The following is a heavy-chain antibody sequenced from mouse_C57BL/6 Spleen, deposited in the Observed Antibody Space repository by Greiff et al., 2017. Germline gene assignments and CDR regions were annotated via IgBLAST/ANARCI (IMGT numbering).Heavy chain of an antibody. D-gene: IGHD1-1*01. V-gene: IGHV1-50*01. J-gene: IGHJ2*01. CDR3: ARNSITTVVAGDY. CDR2: IDPSDSYT. CDR1: GYTFTSYW. Sequence: QVQLQQPGAELVKPGASVKLSCKASGYTFTSYWMQWVKQRPGQGLEWIGEIDPSDSYTNSNQKFKGKATLTVDTSSSTAYMQLSSLTSEDSAVYYCARNSITTVVAGDYWGQGTTLTVSS.